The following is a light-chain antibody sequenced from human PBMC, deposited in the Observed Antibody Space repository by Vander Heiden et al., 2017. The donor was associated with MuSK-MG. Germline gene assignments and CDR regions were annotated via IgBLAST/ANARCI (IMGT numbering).Light chain of an antibody. CDR1: QSISSY. CDR2: AAS. J-gene: IGKJ1*01. CDR3: QQSDTTPRT. V-gene: IGKV1-39*01. Sequence: DIQMTQSPSSLSASVGDRVTITCRASQSISSYLNWYQQNAGKAPKLLIYAASSSHSGVPSRISGSASATDFTLTISMQHPEDFATYYCQQSDTTPRTFGQGTKVEIK.